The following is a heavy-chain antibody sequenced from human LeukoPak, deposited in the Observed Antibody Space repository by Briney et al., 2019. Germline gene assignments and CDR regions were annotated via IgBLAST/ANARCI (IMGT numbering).Heavy chain of an antibody. CDR3: ARQYSHDSFYFDY. CDR1: GYSISSGYY. CDR2: IYHSGST. Sequence: SETLSPTCAVSGYSISSGYYWGWIRQPPGKGLEWIATIYHSGSTYYNPSLKSRVTVSVDTSKNQFSLKLRSVTAADTAVYYCARQYSHDSFYFDYWGQGTLVTVSS. D-gene: IGHD4-11*01. J-gene: IGHJ4*02. V-gene: IGHV4-38-2*01.